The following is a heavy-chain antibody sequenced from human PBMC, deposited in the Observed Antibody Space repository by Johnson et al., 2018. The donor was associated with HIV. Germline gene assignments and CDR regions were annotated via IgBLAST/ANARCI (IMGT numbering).Heavy chain of an antibody. CDR2: ISYDGSNK. V-gene: IGHV3-30*19. J-gene: IGHJ3*02. Sequence: QMLLVESGGGVVQPGGSLRLSCAASGFTFSSYGMHWVRQAPGKGLEWVAVISYDGSNKYYADSVKGRFTISRDNSKNTLYLQMNSLRAEDTAVYYCARDGAQQLARDAFDIWGQVTMVTVSS. CDR3: ARDGAQQLARDAFDI. CDR1: GFTFSSYG. D-gene: IGHD6-13*01.